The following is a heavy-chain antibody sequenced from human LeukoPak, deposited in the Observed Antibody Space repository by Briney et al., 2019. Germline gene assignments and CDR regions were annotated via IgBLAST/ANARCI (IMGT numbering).Heavy chain of an antibody. J-gene: IGHJ3*02. CDR3: AKSRAYYYDSSGRGPGAFDI. D-gene: IGHD3-22*01. CDR2: ISGSGGST. V-gene: IGHV3-23*01. CDR1: GFTFSSYA. Sequence: QTGGSLRLSCAASGFTFSSYAMSWVRQAPGKGLEWVSAISGSGGSTYYADFVKGRFTISRDNSKNTLYLQMNSLRAEDTAVYYCAKSRAYYYDSSGRGPGAFDIWGQGTMVTVSS.